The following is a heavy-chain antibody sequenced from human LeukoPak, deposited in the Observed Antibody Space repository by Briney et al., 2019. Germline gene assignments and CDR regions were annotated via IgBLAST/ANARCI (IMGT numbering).Heavy chain of an antibody. D-gene: IGHD3-22*01. Sequence: TGGSLRLSCAASGFTFSSYWMSWVRQAPGKGLEWVANIKQDGSEKYYVDSVKGRFTISRDNAKNSLYLQMNSLRAEDTAVYYCARGTSPVVVRPPRYFQHWGQGTLVTVSS. J-gene: IGHJ1*01. CDR2: IKQDGSEK. V-gene: IGHV3-7*01. CDR3: ARGTSPVVVRPPRYFQH. CDR1: GFTFSSYW.